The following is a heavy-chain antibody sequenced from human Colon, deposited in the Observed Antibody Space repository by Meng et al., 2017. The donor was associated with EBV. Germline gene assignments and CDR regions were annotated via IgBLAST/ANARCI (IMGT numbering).Heavy chain of an antibody. CDR2: IYYSGST. CDR1: GGSISSGGYY. V-gene: IGHV4-31*03. D-gene: IGHD5-24*01. CDR3: ARGPSRWLQFSFDY. J-gene: IGHJ4*02. Sequence: QVQPQWSGPGLVKPSQTLSLTCTVAGGSISSGGYYWSWIRQHPGKGLEWIGYIYYSGSTYYNPSLKSRVTISIDTSKNQFSLKLSSVTAADTAVYYCARGPSRWLQFSFDYWGQGTLVTVSS.